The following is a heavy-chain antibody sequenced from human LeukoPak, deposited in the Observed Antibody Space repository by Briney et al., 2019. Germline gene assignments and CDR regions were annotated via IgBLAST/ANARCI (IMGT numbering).Heavy chain of an antibody. CDR3: ARDRGVLEWSGPYYMDV. J-gene: IGHJ6*03. D-gene: IGHD3-3*01. V-gene: IGHV3-20*04. Sequence: GGSLRPSCAASGFTFDDYGMSWVHQAPGKGLEWVSGINWNGGSTGYADSVKGRFTISRDNAKNSLYLQMNSLRAEDTALYYCARDRGVLEWSGPYYMDVWGKGTTVTVSS. CDR2: INWNGGST. CDR1: GFTFDDYG.